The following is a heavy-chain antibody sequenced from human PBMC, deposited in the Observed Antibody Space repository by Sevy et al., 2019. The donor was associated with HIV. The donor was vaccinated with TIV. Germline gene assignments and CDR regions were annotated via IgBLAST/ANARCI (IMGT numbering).Heavy chain of an antibody. D-gene: IGHD6-13*01. Sequence: GGSLRLSCAASGFTVSSNYMSWVRQAPGKGLEWVSVIYSGGSTYYADSVKGRFTISRDNSKNTLYLQMNSLRAEDTAVYYCARDYSSSWYGPGYYYMHVWGKGTTVTVSS. CDR2: IYSGGST. J-gene: IGHJ6*03. CDR1: GFTVSSNY. CDR3: ARDYSSSWYGPGYYYMHV. V-gene: IGHV3-53*01.